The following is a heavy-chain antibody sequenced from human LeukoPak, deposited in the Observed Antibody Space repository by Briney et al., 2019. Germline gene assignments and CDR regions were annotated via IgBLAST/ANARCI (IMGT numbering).Heavy chain of an antibody. D-gene: IGHD1-20*01. J-gene: IGHJ4*02. CDR3: ATQLFGYITG. CDR1: GFTFSSYE. Sequence: GGSLRLSCAASGFTFSSYEMNWVRQAPGKGPQWVSYISSSGDTIYYADSVKGRFTISRDNAKDSPYLQMNSLISEDTAVYYCATQLFGYITGWGQGTLVTVSS. CDR2: ISSSGDTI. V-gene: IGHV3-48*03.